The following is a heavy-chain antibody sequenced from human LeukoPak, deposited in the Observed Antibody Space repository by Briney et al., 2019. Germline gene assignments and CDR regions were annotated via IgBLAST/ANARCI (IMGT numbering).Heavy chain of an antibody. CDR1: GYTFTGYY. V-gene: IGHV1-2*02. CDR2: INPNSGGT. D-gene: IGHD3-10*01. Sequence: GASVKVSCKASGYTFTGYYMHWVRQAPGQGLEWMGWINPNSGGTNYAQKFQGRVTMTRDTSISTAYMELSRLRSDDTAVYYCARGPYGSGSSLHFDYWGQGPLVTVSS. J-gene: IGHJ4*02. CDR3: ARGPYGSGSSLHFDY.